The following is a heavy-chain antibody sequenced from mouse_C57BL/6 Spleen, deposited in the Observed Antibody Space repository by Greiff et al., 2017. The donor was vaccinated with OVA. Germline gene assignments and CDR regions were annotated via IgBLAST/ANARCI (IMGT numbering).Heavy chain of an antibody. CDR3: VRGGSSGYEFAC. J-gene: IGHJ3*01. V-gene: IGHV10-3*01. Sequence: EVQLQESGGGLVQPKGSLKLSCAASGFTFNTYAMHWVRQAPGKGLEWVARIRSKSSNYATYYADSVKDRFTISRDDSQSMLYLQMNNLKTEDTAMYCCVRGGSSGYEFACWGQGTLVTVSA. D-gene: IGHD3-2*02. CDR1: GFTFNTYA. CDR2: IRSKSSNYAT.